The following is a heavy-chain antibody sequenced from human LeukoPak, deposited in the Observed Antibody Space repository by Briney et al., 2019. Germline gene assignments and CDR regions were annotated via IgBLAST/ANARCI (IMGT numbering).Heavy chain of an antibody. J-gene: IGHJ4*02. CDR3: ARSMGE. CDR2: INTDGSGT. D-gene: IGHD3-16*01. Sequence: GGSLRLSCEASGFTFSGSWMHWVRQAPGKGLEWVSRINTDGSGTSYADSVKGRFTISRDNAKNTLYLQMNSLRAGDTAVYYCARSMGEGGQGTLVTVSS. CDR1: GFTFSGSW. V-gene: IGHV3-74*01.